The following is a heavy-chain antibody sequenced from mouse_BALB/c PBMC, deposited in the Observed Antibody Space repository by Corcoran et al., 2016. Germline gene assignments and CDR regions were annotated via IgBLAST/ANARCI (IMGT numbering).Heavy chain of an antibody. CDR1: GYSFTGYY. J-gene: IGHJ4*01. CDR2: ISCYNGAT. D-gene: IGHD1-1*01. CDR3: ARKGYGSSRAMDY. V-gene: IGHV1S34*01. Sequence: LVKTGASVKISCKASGYSFTGYYMHWVKQSHGKGLEWIGYISCYNGATSYNQKFKGKATFTVDTSSSTAYMQFNSLTSEDSAVYYCARKGYGSSRAMDYWGQGTSVTVSS.